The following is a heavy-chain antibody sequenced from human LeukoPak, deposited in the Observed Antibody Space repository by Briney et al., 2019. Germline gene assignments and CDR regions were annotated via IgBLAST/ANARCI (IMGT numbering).Heavy chain of an antibody. CDR1: GGSISSYD. CDR2: IYYSGSI. Sequence: SETLSLTCTVSGGSISSYDWNWIRQPPGKGLEWIGYIYYSGSINYNPSLKSRVTISVDTSKNQFSLRLSSVTATDTAVYYCARCSGWNDWAFEGWGQGTLVTVSS. J-gene: IGHJ4*02. V-gene: IGHV4-59*01. D-gene: IGHD1-1*01. CDR3: ARCSGWNDWAFEG.